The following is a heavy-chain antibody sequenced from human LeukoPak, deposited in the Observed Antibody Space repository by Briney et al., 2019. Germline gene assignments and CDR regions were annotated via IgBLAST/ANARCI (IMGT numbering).Heavy chain of an antibody. D-gene: IGHD3-10*01. Sequence: GGSLRLSCAASGFTFSNYAMHWVRQAPGKGLEWVAFMSYEGSDKYYADSVKGRFTISRDNSKSTLYLQMNSLRAEDTAVYYCAKDEPGTYSPSDYWGQGTLVTVSS. CDR2: MSYEGSDK. J-gene: IGHJ4*02. CDR1: GFTFSNYA. V-gene: IGHV3-30*18. CDR3: AKDEPGTYSPSDY.